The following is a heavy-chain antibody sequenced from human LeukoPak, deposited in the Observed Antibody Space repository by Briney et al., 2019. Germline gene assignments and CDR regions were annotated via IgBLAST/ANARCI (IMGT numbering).Heavy chain of an antibody. CDR1: GGTFSSYA. Sequence: SVTVSCKASGGTFSSYAISWVRQAPGQGLEWMGRIIPILGITKYAQQFQGRVTITADKSTSTAYMELSSLRSEDTTVYYCARGDIAAAGAEYYLGMDIWGQGTTVTVSS. D-gene: IGHD6-13*01. CDR2: IIPILGIT. J-gene: IGHJ6*02. CDR3: ARGDIAAAGAEYYLGMDI. V-gene: IGHV1-69*04.